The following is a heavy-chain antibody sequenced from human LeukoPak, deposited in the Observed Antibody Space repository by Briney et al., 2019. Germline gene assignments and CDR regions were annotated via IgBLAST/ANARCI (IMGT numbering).Heavy chain of an antibody. V-gene: IGHV1-58*02. Sequence: ASVKVSCKASGFTFTSSAMQWVRQARGQRLEWIGWIVVGSGNTNYAQKFQERVTITRDMSTSTTYMELSSLRSEDTAVYYCARYQTQIWFGELFRWFDPWGQGTLVTVSS. D-gene: IGHD3-10*01. CDR1: GFTFTSSA. CDR2: IVVGSGNT. J-gene: IGHJ5*02. CDR3: ARYQTQIWFGELFRWFDP.